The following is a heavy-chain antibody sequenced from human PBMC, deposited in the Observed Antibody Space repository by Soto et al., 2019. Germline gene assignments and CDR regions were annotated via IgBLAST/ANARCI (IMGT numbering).Heavy chain of an antibody. CDR1: GDTFTGYY. CDR2: INPNSGGT. Sequence: ASVKVSCKASGDTFTGYYMHWVRQAPGQGLEWMGWINPNSGGTNYAQKFQGWVTMTRDTSISTAYMELSRLRSDDTAVYYCARDRSAAGVVDYWGQGTLVTVSS. J-gene: IGHJ4*02. D-gene: IGHD6-13*01. CDR3: ARDRSAAGVVDY. V-gene: IGHV1-2*04.